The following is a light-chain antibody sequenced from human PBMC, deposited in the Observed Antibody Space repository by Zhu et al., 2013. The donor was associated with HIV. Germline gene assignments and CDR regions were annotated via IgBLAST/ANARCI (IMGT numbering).Light chain of an antibody. V-gene: IGKV1-5*01. CDR1: RSIGNS. CDR3: QHLYRSPRT. CDR2: DAS. Sequence: DIQVTQSPSTLSTSVGDRVTITCRASRSIGNSLAWYQQKPGKAPKLLIYDASSLESGVPSRFSGSGSGTEFTLTITSLQPEDFVTYYCQHLYRSPRTFGQGT. J-gene: IGKJ2*01.